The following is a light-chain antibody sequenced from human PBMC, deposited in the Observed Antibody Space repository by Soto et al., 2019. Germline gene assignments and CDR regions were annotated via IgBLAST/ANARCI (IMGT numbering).Light chain of an antibody. CDR3: QQYGSSQWT. Sequence: EIGLTQYPGTLSLSKRERATLSCRARQSVSSSYLAWYQQKPGQAPRLLIYGASSRATGIPDRFSGSGSGTDFTLTISRLEPEDFAVYYCQQYGSSQWTFGQGTKVDIK. CDR2: GAS. J-gene: IGKJ1*01. CDR1: QSVSSSY. V-gene: IGKV3-20*01.